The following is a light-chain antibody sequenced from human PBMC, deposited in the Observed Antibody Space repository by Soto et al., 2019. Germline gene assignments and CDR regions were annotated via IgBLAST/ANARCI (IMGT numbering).Light chain of an antibody. CDR1: QSISSTY. J-gene: IGKJ1*01. CDR2: DAS. V-gene: IGKV3-20*01. CDR3: QHYDSARWT. Sequence: EIVFTQSPGTLSLSPGERATLSCRASQSISSTYLTWYHQRPGQAPRLLIYDASRRATGIPDRFSGSGSGTDFSLTISRLEPEDFAVYYCQHYDSARWTFG.